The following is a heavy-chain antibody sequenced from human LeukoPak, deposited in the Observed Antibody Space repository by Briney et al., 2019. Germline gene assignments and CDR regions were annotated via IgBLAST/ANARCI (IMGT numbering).Heavy chain of an antibody. CDR3: ARGGSGGSCPDN. CDR2: INAGNGNT. Sequence: ASVKVSCKAPGYTFTSYSMNWVRQAPAQRLEWMGWINAGNGNTNYSQEFQGRVTITRDTSASTAYMELSSLRSEDMAVYYCARGGSGGSCPDNWGQGTLVTVSS. V-gene: IGHV1-3*03. J-gene: IGHJ4*02. D-gene: IGHD2-15*01. CDR1: GYTFTSYS.